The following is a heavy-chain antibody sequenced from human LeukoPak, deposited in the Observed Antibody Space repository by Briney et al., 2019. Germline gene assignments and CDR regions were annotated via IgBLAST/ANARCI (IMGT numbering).Heavy chain of an antibody. Sequence: QAGGSLRLSCAASGITFSTYAMTWFRQAPGKGLEWVSSIRGSGGGTDYADSVKGRFTISRDNSRDTLFLQMNSLRAEDTALYYCTRDPNGDYVGAFDMWGPGTMVTVSS. CDR3: TRDPNGDYVGAFDM. D-gene: IGHD4-17*01. CDR1: GITFSTYA. CDR2: IRGSGGGT. J-gene: IGHJ3*02. V-gene: IGHV3-23*01.